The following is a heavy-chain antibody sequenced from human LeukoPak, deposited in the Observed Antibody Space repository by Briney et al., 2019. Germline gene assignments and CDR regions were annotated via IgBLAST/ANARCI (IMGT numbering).Heavy chain of an antibody. Sequence: GRSLRLSCAASGLTFSSYAMHWVRQAPGKGLEWVAVISYDGSNKYYADSVKGRFTISRDNSKNTLYLQMNSLRAEDTAVYYRARDWGDSSRWPYYYYYYGMDVWGQGTTVTVSS. CDR3: ARDWGDSSRWPYYYYYYGMDV. J-gene: IGHJ6*02. CDR2: ISYDGSNK. D-gene: IGHD6-13*01. V-gene: IGHV3-30*04. CDR1: GLTFSSYA.